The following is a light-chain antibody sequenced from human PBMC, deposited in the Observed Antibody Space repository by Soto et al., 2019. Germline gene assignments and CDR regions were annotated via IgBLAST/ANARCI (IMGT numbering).Light chain of an antibody. CDR2: GAS. V-gene: IGKV3D-15*01. CDR3: QQYSNCPLT. Sequence: EMMMTQSPATLSVSPGESATLSCRASQSVTNNLAWYQQKPGQAPTLLIYGASTRATCIPARFSGSGSGTEFTLTVSSLQSEDSAVYYCQQYSNCPLTFGGGTKVEIK. CDR1: QSVTNN. J-gene: IGKJ4*01.